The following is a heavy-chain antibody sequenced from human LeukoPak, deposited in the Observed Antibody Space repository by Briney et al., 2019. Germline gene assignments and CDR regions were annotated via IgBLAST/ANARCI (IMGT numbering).Heavy chain of an antibody. CDR2: VYYNGVT. V-gene: IGHV4-39*01. Sequence: SETLSLTCTVSGDSITNTSCFWSWIRQSPGKGLEWIGSVYYNGVTSYNPSLKRRVTISVDTSKNQYSLQVTSVTAADSAVYYCGRRIKGFGLFDYWGQGTLVTVSS. J-gene: IGHJ4*02. D-gene: IGHD3/OR15-3a*01. CDR3: GRRIKGFGLFDY. CDR1: GDSITNTSCF.